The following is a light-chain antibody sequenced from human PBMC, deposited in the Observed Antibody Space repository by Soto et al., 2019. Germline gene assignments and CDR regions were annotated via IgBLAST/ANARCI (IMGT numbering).Light chain of an antibody. CDR3: CSFERSITLV. J-gene: IGLJ2*01. CDR1: SSAVGSYNL. Sequence: QSALTQPASESGSPGQSITISCTGSSSAVGSYNLVSWYQQLPGEAPKLMIYEGSKRPSGVSNRFSGSKSGNTASLTISGLQAEDEADYYCCSFERSITLVFGGGAKLTVL. CDR2: EGS. V-gene: IGLV2-23*01.